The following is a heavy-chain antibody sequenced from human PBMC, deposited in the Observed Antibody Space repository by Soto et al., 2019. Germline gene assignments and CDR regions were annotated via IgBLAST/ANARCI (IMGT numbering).Heavy chain of an antibody. J-gene: IGHJ4*02. D-gene: IGHD3-16*02. CDR1: GFTFSDHF. Sequence: PGGSLRLSCAASGFTFSDHFMDWVRQAPGKGLEWVGRSRSKANNYITEYAASVKGRFTISRDDSKNSLYLQMNSLKTEDTAVYFCAREASSCRARYCYFDNWGQGTLVTLAS. CDR3: AREASSCRARYCYFDN. CDR2: SRSKANNYIT. V-gene: IGHV3-72*01.